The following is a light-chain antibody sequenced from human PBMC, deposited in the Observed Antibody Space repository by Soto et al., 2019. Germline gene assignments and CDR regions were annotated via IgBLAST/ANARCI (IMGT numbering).Light chain of an antibody. CDR2: MRS. J-gene: IGKJ1*01. CDR3: QKYNDNSRT. CDR1: QGISVW. Sequence: DIQRTQPPSPLSATAGGTVTITCRASQGISVWSPRYEQKPSKAPDRVVYMRSSLRSGVPSRFSGSGSGTEFTLTINGLQPDDFATYYCQKYNDNSRTFGQGTKVDI. V-gene: IGKV1-5*03.